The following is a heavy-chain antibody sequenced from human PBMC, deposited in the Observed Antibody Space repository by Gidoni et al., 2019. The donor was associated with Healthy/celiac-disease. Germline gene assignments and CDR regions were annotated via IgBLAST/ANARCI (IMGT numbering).Heavy chain of an antibody. D-gene: IGHD2-2*01. CDR3: AKVGCSSTSCLYYYYYYMDV. CDR1: GFTFSSYA. Sequence: EVQLLESGGGLVQPGGSLRLSCAASGFTFSSYAMSWVRQAPGKGLEWVSAISGSGGSTYYADSVKGRFTISRDNSKNTLYLQMNSLRAEDTAVYYCAKVGCSSTSCLYYYYYYMDVWGKGTTVTVSS. V-gene: IGHV3-23*01. CDR2: ISGSGGST. J-gene: IGHJ6*03.